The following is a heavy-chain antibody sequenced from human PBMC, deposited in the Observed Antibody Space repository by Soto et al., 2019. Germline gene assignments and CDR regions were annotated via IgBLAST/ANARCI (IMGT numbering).Heavy chain of an antibody. V-gene: IGHV3-9*01. J-gene: IGHJ4*02. Sequence: PGGSLRLSCAASGFTVDDYAMHWVRQAPGKGLEWVSGISWNSETIDYADSVKGRFTISRDNAKSSLFLQMNSLKTEDTAVYYCTWTGRNYFASWGQGTLVTVSS. D-gene: IGHD1-1*01. CDR3: TWTGRNYFAS. CDR2: ISWNSETI. CDR1: GFTVDDYA.